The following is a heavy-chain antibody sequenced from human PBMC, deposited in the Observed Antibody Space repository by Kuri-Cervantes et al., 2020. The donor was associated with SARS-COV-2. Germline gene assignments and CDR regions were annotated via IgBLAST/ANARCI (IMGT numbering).Heavy chain of an antibody. CDR3: AKDLTYYYDSSGYPSGPFQH. Sequence: GESLKISCAASGFTFSSYAMHWVRQAPGKGLEYVTAISSNGGSTYYAGSVKGRFTISRDNSKNTLYLQMNSLRAEDTAVYYCAKDLTYYYDSSGYPSGPFQHWGQGTLVTVSS. J-gene: IGHJ1*01. D-gene: IGHD3-22*01. V-gene: IGHV3-64*02. CDR1: GFTFSSYA. CDR2: ISSNGGST.